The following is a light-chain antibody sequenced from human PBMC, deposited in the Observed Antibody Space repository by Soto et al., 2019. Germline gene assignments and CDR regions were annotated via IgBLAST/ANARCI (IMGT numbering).Light chain of an antibody. Sequence: ETVLTQSPGTLSLSPGERATLSCRASQSVGSSLAWYQQKPGQAPRLLIYHTSARATATPDRFSGSGSGADFTLTISRLEPEDFAVYYCQQHRSSPLTFGGGTKVEIK. CDR2: HTS. CDR3: QQHRSSPLT. J-gene: IGKJ4*01. V-gene: IGKV3-20*01. CDR1: QSVGSS.